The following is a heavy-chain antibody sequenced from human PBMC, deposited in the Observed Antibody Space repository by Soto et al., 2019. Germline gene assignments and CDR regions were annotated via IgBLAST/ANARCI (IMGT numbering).Heavy chain of an antibody. CDR3: ARSPSYGDHVAVPGWFDP. Sequence: QVQLQESGPGLVKPSQTLSPTCTVSGGSISSGGYYWSWIRQHPGKGLEWIGYIYYSGSTYYNPSLKSRVTISVYTSKNQFSRKLSSVTAADTAVYYCARSPSYGDHVAVPGWFDPWGQGTLVTVSS. D-gene: IGHD4-17*01. J-gene: IGHJ5*02. V-gene: IGHV4-31*03. CDR1: GGSISSGGYY. CDR2: IYYSGST.